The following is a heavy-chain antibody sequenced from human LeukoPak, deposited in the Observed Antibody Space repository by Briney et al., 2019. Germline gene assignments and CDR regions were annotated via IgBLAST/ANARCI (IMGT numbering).Heavy chain of an antibody. Sequence: PSETLSLTCTVSGGSVSSGNYYWSWVRQPPGKGLEWIGYIYYTGSTNYNPSLKSRVTISVDTSKNQFSLKLSSVTAADTAVYYCARECYYDTSGYRYYFDYWGQGTLVTVSS. CDR2: IYYTGST. V-gene: IGHV4-61*01. D-gene: IGHD3-22*01. CDR1: GGSVSSGNYY. J-gene: IGHJ4*02. CDR3: ARECYYDTSGYRYYFDY.